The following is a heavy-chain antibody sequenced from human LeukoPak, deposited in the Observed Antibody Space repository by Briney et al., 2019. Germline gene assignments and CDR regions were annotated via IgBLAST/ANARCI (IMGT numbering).Heavy chain of an antibody. Sequence: PGGSLRLSCAASGFTFISYSMNWVRQAPGKGLEWVSSISSSSSYIYYADSVKGRFTISRDNAKNSLYLQMNSLRAEDTAVYYCARDYGTVNWFDPWGQGTLVTVSS. D-gene: IGHD3/OR15-3a*01. CDR1: GFTFISYS. CDR2: ISSSSSYI. CDR3: ARDYGTVNWFDP. V-gene: IGHV3-21*01. J-gene: IGHJ5*02.